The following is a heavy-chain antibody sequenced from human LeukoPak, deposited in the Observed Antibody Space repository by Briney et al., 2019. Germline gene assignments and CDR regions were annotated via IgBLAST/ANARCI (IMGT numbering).Heavy chain of an antibody. Sequence: GGSLRLSCAASGFTFSSYAMHWVRQAPGKGLEWVAVISYDGSNKYYADSVKGRFTISRDNSKNTLYLQMNSLRAEDTAVYYCARGGEQPGDFDYWGQGTLVTVSS. CDR3: ARGGEQPGDFDY. CDR2: ISYDGSNK. CDR1: GFTFSSYA. J-gene: IGHJ4*02. V-gene: IGHV3-30-3*01. D-gene: IGHD6-13*01.